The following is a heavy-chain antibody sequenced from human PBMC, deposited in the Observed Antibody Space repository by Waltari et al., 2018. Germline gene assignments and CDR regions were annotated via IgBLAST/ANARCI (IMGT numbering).Heavy chain of an antibody. CDR3: AKMGGLYISVWPDSTSYMDV. CDR1: GFTLSDYG. CDR2: LYISGRK. Sequence: DVQIWESGGDLVQPGGSLRLSCVVSGFTLSDYGMTWVRQVRGNVRGWFSVLYISGRKNYRGCVKDRFTISRDESKNTLFLEMNNLRPDDTAKYYWAKMGGLYISVWPDSTSYMDVWGKGTTVTVSS. J-gene: IGHJ6*04. V-gene: IGHV3-23*03. D-gene: IGHD2-2*01.